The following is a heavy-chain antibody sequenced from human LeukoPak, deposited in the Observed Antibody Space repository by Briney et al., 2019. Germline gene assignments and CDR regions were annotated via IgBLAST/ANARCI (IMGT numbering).Heavy chain of an antibody. CDR2: ISYDGSNK. CDR1: EFTVSIYS. V-gene: IGHV3-30*18. D-gene: IGHD6-19*01. CDR3: AKDRDSSGWYGSFDY. J-gene: IGHJ4*02. Sequence: PGGSLRLSCVASEFTVSIYSMNWVRQAPGKGLEWVAVISYDGSNKYYADSVKGRFTISRDNSKNTLYLQMNSLRAEDTAVYYCAKDRDSSGWYGSFDYWGQGTLVTVSS.